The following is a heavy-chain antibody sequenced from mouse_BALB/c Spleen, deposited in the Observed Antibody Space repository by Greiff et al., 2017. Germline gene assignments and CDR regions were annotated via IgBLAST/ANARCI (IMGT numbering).Heavy chain of an antibody. D-gene: IGHD1-1*01. J-gene: IGHJ3*01. Sequence: VQGVESGPGLVAPSQSLSITCTVSGFSLTSYGVHWVRQPPGKGLEWLGVIWAGGSTNYNSALMSRLSISKDNSKSQVFLKMNSLQTDDTAMYYCARDPFYYGSSSWFAYWGQGTLVTVSA. V-gene: IGHV2-9*02. CDR3: ARDPFYYGSSSWFAY. CDR2: IWAGGST. CDR1: GFSLTSYG.